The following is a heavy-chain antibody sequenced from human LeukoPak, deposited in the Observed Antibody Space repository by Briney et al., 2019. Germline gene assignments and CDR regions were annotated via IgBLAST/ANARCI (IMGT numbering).Heavy chain of an antibody. D-gene: IGHD6-6*01. CDR3: ARDLYSTSSSGSYYYYGMDV. CDR2: INHSGST. V-gene: IGHV4-34*01. Sequence: SETLSLTCAVYGGSFSGYYWSWIRQPPGKGLEWIGEINHSGSTNYNPSLKSRVTISVDTSKNQFSLKLSSVTAADTAVYYCARDLYSTSSSGSYYYYGMDVWGQGTTVTVSS. J-gene: IGHJ6*02. CDR1: GGSFSGYY.